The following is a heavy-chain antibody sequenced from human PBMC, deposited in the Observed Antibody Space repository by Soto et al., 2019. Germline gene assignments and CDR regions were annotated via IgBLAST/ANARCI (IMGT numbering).Heavy chain of an antibody. V-gene: IGHV4-4*07. D-gene: IGHD3-16*02. CDR1: GDSLSTYY. CDR3: ARERVSGTYRFDS. CDR2: IHDTGRT. Sequence: QVQLQESGPGLVMPSETLSLTCTVSGDSLSTYYWSWIRQPAGERLEWIGRIHDTGRTNYNPSLKSRVTMSVDTSKNQFSLRVNSVTAADTDVYDCARERVSGTYRFDSWGQGTLVTVSS. J-gene: IGHJ4*02.